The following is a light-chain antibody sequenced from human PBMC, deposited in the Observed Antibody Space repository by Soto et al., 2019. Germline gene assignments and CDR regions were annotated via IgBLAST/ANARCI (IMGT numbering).Light chain of an antibody. Sequence: DTQMTQSPASMSASAGARAPINYQASQDISNYLNWYQQKPGKAPKVLIYDASNLGTGVPSRFSGSGSGTDFTFSISSLQPEDVATYYCQQYDGLPTFGQGTRLEIK. CDR3: QQYDGLPT. CDR2: DAS. J-gene: IGKJ5*01. CDR1: QDISNY. V-gene: IGKV1-33*01.